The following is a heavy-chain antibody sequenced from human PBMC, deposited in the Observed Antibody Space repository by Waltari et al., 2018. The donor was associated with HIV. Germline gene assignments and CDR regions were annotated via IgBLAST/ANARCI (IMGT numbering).Heavy chain of an antibody. CDR3: TRDVAGGGND. D-gene: IGHD1-1*01. J-gene: IGHJ4*02. CDR1: GFTFSRYW. Sequence: EVQLVECGGDLVQPGGSLRLSCAASGFTFSRYWMHWVRQSPGKGPVWVARSNEGGSITDYADSVDVRLNITSDNAENTLYLHMNSLRAKDTAVYVCTRDVAGGGNDWGQGALVSVSS. V-gene: IGHV3-74*01. CDR2: SNEGGSIT.